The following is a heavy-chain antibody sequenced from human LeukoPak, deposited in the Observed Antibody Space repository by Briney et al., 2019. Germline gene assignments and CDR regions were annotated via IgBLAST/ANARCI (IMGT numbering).Heavy chain of an antibody. CDR1: GGSISSSSYY. V-gene: IGHV4-39*07. CDR2: IYYSGST. D-gene: IGHD3-3*01. J-gene: IGHJ4*02. Sequence: SETLSLTCTVSGGSISSSSYYWGWIRQPPGKGLEWIGSIYYSGSTNYNPSLKGRVTISLDTSKSQFSLKVRYVTAADTAVYYCARGLNDSWTGENYWGQGTLVTVSS. CDR3: ARGLNDSWTGENY.